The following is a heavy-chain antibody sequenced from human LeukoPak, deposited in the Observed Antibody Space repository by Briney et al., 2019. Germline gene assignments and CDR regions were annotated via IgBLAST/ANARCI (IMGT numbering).Heavy chain of an antibody. D-gene: IGHD3-3*01. CDR1: GGSISSSSYY. CDR3: ARDDRVDPYYDFWSGYPFGYYYYGMNV. J-gene: IGHJ6*02. CDR2: IYYSGST. V-gene: IGHV4-39*02. Sequence: SSETLSLTCTVSGGSISSSSYYWGWIRQPPGKGLEWIGSIYYSGSTYYNPSLKSRVTISVDTSKNQFSLKLSSVTAADTAVYYCARDDRVDPYYDFWSGYPFGYYYYGMNVWGQGTTVTVSS.